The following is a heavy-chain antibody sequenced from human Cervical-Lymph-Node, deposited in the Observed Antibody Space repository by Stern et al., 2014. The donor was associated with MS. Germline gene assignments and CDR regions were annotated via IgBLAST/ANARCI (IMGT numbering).Heavy chain of an antibody. D-gene: IGHD3-3*01. V-gene: IGHV3-74*01. CDR2: INHDATDS. CDR1: GFNFRSYV. CDR3: AADVDFTIDY. Sequence: EVQLVESGGGLVQPGGSLRLSCAAFGFNFRSYVMHWVRQVPGEGLVWVARINHDATDSQYADAVKGRLTISRDNANNTLLLQMSDLRVDDTAVYYCAADVDFTIDYWGQGALVTVSS. J-gene: IGHJ4*02.